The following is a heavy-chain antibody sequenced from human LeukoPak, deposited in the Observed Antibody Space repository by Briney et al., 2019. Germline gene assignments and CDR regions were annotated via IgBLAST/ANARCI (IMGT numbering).Heavy chain of an antibody. CDR2: IYTSGST. J-gene: IGHJ4*02. Sequence: SETLSLTCAVYGGSFSSYYWSWIRQPAGKGLEWIGRIYTSGSTNYNPSLKSRVTMSVDTSKNQFSLKLSSVTAADTAVYYCARGPKYDYVWGIPLGFDYWGQGTLVTVSS. D-gene: IGHD3-16*01. V-gene: IGHV4-59*10. CDR3: ARGPKYDYVWGIPLGFDY. CDR1: GGSFSSYY.